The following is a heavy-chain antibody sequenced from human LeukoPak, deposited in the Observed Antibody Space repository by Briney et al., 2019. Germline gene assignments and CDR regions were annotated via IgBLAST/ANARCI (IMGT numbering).Heavy chain of an antibody. J-gene: IGHJ4*02. CDR1: GYTFTSYD. Sequence: GASVKVSCKASGYTFTSYDINWVRQATGQGLEWMGWMNPNSGNTGYAQKFQGRVTMTRDTSISTAYMELSRLRSDDTAVYYCAIRGYCDYVWGSYRHDYYFDYWGQGTLVTVSS. D-gene: IGHD3-16*02. CDR3: AIRGYCDYVWGSYRHDYYFDY. V-gene: IGHV1-8*01. CDR2: MNPNSGNT.